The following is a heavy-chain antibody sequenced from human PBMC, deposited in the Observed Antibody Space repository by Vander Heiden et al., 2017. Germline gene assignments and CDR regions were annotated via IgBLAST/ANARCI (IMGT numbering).Heavy chain of an antibody. V-gene: IGHV3-30-3*01. CDR2: IAYDGSNK. CDR1: GFPSVSYA. D-gene: IGHD2-2*01. J-gene: IGHJ5*02. CDR3: ARGGEYQLLWSWFDP. Sequence: QVRLAESGGGVAQPGRSLRLPCSASGFPSVSYAMHWVRQAPGKGLEWVAVIAYDGSNKYYADPVKGRFTISRDNSKNTLYLQMNSLRAEDTAVYYCARGGEYQLLWSWFDPWGQGTLVTVSS.